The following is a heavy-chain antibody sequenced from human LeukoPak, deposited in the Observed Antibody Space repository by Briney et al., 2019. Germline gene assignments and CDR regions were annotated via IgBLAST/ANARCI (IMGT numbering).Heavy chain of an antibody. CDR1: GYTFTSYG. Sequence: GASVKVSCKASGYTFTSYGISWVRPAPGQGLEWMGWISAYNGNTNYAQKLQGRVTMTTDTSTSTAYMELRSLKSDETAVDYCARDSWSGYYVFWSGYYKAYYGIHVWGQGTTVTVSS. V-gene: IGHV1-18*01. CDR2: ISAYNGNT. CDR3: ARDSWSGYYVFWSGYYKAYYGIHV. D-gene: IGHD3-3*01. J-gene: IGHJ6*02.